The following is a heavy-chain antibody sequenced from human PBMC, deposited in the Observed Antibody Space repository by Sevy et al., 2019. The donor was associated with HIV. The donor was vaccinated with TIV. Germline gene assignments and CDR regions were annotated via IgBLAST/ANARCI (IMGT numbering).Heavy chain of an antibody. CDR1: GYTFTGYY. CDR3: ARGAKYYYDSSGTYYYYYYIDV. J-gene: IGHJ6*03. D-gene: IGHD3-22*01. CDR2: INPNSGGT. Sequence: ASVKVSCKASGYTFTGYYMHWVRQAPGQGLEWMGWINPNSGGTNYAQKFQGRVTMTRDTSISTAYMELSRLRSDDTAVYYCARGAKYYYDSSGTYYYYYYIDVRGKGTTVTVSS. V-gene: IGHV1-2*02.